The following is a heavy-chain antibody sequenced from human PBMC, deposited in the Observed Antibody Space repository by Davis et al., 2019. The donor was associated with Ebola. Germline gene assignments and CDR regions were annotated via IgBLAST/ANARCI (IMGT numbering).Heavy chain of an antibody. CDR2: MHPNSGNT. D-gene: IGHD3-10*01. CDR3: ARHLMVRGVVYWYFYL. V-gene: IGHV1-8*01. Sequence: AASVKVSCKASGYTFTSYDINWVRQATGQGLEWMGWMHPNSGNTGYAQKFQGRVTMTRNTSISTAYMELSSLRSEDTAVYYCARHLMVRGVVYWYFYLWGRGTLVTVSS. J-gene: IGHJ2*01. CDR1: GYTFTSYD.